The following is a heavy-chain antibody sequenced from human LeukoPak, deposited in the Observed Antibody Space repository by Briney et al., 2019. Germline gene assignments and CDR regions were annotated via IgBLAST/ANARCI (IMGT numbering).Heavy chain of an antibody. CDR3: FFDFWSGYYIKGWFDP. J-gene: IGHJ5*02. CDR2: MNPNNGNT. Sequence: GASVKVSCKASGYTFTSYDINWVRQATGQGLEWMGWMNPNNGNTGYAQKFQGRVTMTRNTSISTAYMELSSLRSEDTAVYYCFFDFWSGYYIKGWFDPWGQGTLVTVSS. D-gene: IGHD3-3*01. CDR1: GYTFTSYD. V-gene: IGHV1-8*01.